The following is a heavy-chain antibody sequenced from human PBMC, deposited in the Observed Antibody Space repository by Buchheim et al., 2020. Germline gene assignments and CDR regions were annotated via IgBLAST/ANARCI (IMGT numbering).Heavy chain of an antibody. CDR2: VYYSGNT. D-gene: IGHD3-3*01. V-gene: IGHV4-59*01. J-gene: IGHJ4*02. Sequence: QVQLQESGPGLVKPSGTLSLTCTVSGGSMNTYYWNWIRQSPGKGLEWIGYVYYSGNTNYNPSLKGRVTISVDTSKNQFSLQLKSVSVADTAVYYCARNRRSLEGFDYWGQGTL. CDR3: ARNRRSLEGFDY. CDR1: GGSMNTYY.